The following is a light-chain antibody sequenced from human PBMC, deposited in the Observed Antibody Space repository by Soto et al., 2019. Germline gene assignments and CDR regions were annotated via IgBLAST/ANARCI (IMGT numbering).Light chain of an antibody. Sequence: EIVLTQSSGTLPLSPGERATLSCRASQSVSSSYLAWYQQKPGQAPRLLIYGASSRATGIPDRFSGSGSGTDFTLTISRLEPEDFAVYYCQQYGSSPNTFGQGTKLEIK. CDR2: GAS. CDR3: QQYGSSPNT. V-gene: IGKV3-20*01. J-gene: IGKJ2*01. CDR1: QSVSSSY.